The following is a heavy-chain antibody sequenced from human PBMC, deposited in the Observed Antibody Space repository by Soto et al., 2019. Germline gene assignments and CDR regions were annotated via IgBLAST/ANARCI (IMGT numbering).Heavy chain of an antibody. V-gene: IGHV3-33*01. D-gene: IGHD4-17*01. J-gene: IGHJ4*02. CDR2: ISYDDSYR. Sequence: QVHLVESGGGVVQPGKSLRLSCAASGFTFDNYGMLWVRQAPGKGLEWVALISYDDSYRYYTNSVRGRFTISRDNSKNMVFLHMNSLQGDDTAVYYCAGGDYGASIDFWGQGTLVTVSS. CDR1: GFTFDNYG. CDR3: AGGDYGASIDF.